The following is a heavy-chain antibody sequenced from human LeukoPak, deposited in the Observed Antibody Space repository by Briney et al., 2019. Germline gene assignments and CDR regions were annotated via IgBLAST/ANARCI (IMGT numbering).Heavy chain of an antibody. Sequence: SSETLSLTCTVSGGSISSYYWSWIRQPPGKGLEWIGYIYHSGSTNYNPSLKSRVTISVDTSKNQFSLKLSSVTAADTAVYYCARGLGRGSSSWYDYWGQGTLVTVSS. CDR2: IYHSGST. D-gene: IGHD6-13*01. V-gene: IGHV4-59*08. CDR3: ARGLGRGSSSWYDY. CDR1: GGSISSYY. J-gene: IGHJ4*02.